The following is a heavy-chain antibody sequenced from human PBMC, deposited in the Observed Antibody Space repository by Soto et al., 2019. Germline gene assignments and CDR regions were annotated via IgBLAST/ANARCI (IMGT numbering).Heavy chain of an antibody. Sequence: QVHLQQWGAGLLKPSETLSLTCGVYGGSFGTSYWAWIRQSPEKGLEWIREINHNGDSNYNPSLKMRATISLDMSENQLSLKLTPVAAADTAVYYCARVTRFPDAFDIWGQETPVIVSS. CDR1: GGSFGTSY. CDR3: ARVTRFPDAFDI. J-gene: IGHJ3*02. V-gene: IGHV4-34*01. CDR2: INHNGDS.